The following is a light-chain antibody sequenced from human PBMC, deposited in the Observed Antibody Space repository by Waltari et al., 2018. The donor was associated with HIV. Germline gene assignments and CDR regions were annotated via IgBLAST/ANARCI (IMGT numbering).Light chain of an antibody. J-gene: IGLJ3*02. CDR1: SSNLGSNY. V-gene: IGLV1-47*01. CDR3: AAWDDSLSGPWV. CDR2: RNN. Sequence: QSVLTQPPSASGTPGQRVTISCSGSSSNLGSNYVYWYQQLPGTAPKHLIYRNNQRPSGVPDRFSGSKSGTSASLAISGLRSEDEADYYCAAWDDSLSGPWVFGGGTELTVL.